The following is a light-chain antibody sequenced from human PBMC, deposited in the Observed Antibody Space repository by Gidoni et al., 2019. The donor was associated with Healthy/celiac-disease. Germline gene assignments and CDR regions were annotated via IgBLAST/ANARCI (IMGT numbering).Light chain of an antibody. Sequence: EIVLTPSPGTLSLSPGERATLSCRASQSVSSSYLAWYQQKPGQAPRLLIYGASSRATGIPDRFSGSGSGTDFTLTISRLEPEDFAVYYCQQYGSSPSWTFDQGTKVEIK. V-gene: IGKV3-20*01. CDR3: QQYGSSPSWT. CDR2: GAS. CDR1: QSVSSSY. J-gene: IGKJ1*01.